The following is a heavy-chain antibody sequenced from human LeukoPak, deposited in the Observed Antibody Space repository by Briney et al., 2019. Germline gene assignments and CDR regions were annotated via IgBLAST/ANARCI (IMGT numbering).Heavy chain of an antibody. CDR1: GFTFSVYA. J-gene: IGHJ4*02. CDR2: LSYDATHK. CDR3: ARDSGYCAGGSCYGHY. V-gene: IGHV3-30*04. D-gene: IGHD2-15*01. Sequence: GRSLRLLCAASGFTFSVYAIHWVRQAPGKGLEWVAVLSYDATHKYYTDSVRGRFTISRDNSKNTVYLQMNSLRAEDTAVYYCARDSGYCAGGSCYGHYWAQGTLVTVSS.